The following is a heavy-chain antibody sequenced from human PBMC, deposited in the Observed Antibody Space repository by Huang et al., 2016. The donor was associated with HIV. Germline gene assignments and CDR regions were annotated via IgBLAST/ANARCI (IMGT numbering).Heavy chain of an antibody. D-gene: IGHD4-17*01. CDR1: GGTFSKYA. CDR3: ARGQLGSYGDYDVLY. CDR2: IIPMFGTP. J-gene: IGHJ4*02. Sequence: QVQLVQSGAEVKTPGSSVKVSCKASGGTFSKYAISWVRQAPGQGLEWMGGIIPMFGTPNYAHKFQGRVTITADDSTSTTYVEVSSLRSEDTALYYCARGQLGSYGDYDVLYWGQGTLVTVSS. V-gene: IGHV1-69*13.